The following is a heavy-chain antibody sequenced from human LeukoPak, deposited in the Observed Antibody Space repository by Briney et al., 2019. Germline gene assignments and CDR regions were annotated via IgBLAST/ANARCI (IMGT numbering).Heavy chain of an antibody. CDR3: ASSSAELWFGELARWFDP. J-gene: IGHJ5*02. Sequence: ASVKVSCKASGYTFTGYYMHWARQAPGQGLEWMGWINPNSGGTNYAQKFQGRVTMTRDTSISTAYMELSRLRSDDTAVYYCASSSAELWFGELARWFDPWGQGTLVTVSS. CDR2: INPNSGGT. D-gene: IGHD3-10*01. V-gene: IGHV1-2*02. CDR1: GYTFTGYY.